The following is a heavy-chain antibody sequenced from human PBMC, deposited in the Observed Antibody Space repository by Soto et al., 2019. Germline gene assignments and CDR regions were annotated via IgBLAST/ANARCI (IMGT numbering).Heavy chain of an antibody. Sequence: PVGSLRLSCAASGFTFDDYAMHWVRQAPGKGLEWVSLISWDGGSTYYADSVKGRFTISRDNSKNSLYLQMNSLRAEDTALYYCAKDRVRVEMATTHGIDYWGQGTLVTVSS. CDR3: AKDRVRVEMATTHGIDY. D-gene: IGHD5-12*01. J-gene: IGHJ4*02. CDR2: ISWDGGST. V-gene: IGHV3-43D*04. CDR1: GFTFDDYA.